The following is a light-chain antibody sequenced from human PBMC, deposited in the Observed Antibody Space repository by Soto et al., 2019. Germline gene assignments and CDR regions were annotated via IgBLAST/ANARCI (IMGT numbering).Light chain of an antibody. CDR1: QSVSSDF. J-gene: IGKJ4*01. CDR2: RAS. V-gene: IGKV3-20*01. CDR3: QQYGSSPLT. Sequence: EIVLTQSPGTLSLSPGERATLSCRASQSVSSDFLAWYQQKPGQTPKVLIYRASSRATGIPDRFSGSGSGTDFTLTISRLEPEDFAVYYCQQYGSSPLTFGGGTKVEIK.